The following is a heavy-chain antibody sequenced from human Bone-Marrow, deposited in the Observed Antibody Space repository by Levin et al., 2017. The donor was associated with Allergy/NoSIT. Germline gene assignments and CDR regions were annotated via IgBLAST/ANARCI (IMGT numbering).Heavy chain of an antibody. D-gene: IGHD3-10*01. V-gene: IGHV4-30-4*01. J-gene: IGHJ4*02. CDR3: ASYYYGSGSYFDY. Sequence: KASETLSLTCTVSGGSISSGDYYWSWIRQPPGKGLEWIGYIYYSGSTYYNPSLKSRVTISVDTSKNQFSLKLSSVTAADTAVYYCASYYYGSGSYFDYWGQGTLVTVSS. CDR1: GGSISSGDYY. CDR2: IYYSGST.